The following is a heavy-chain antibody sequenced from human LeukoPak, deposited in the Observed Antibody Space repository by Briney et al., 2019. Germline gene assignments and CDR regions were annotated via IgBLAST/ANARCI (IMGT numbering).Heavy chain of an antibody. Sequence: SETLSLTCTVSGGSISSSSYYWGWIRQPPGKGLEWIGSIYYSGSTYYNPSLKSRVNKSVDTSKNQFSLKLSSVTAADTAVYYCARVTMIVPVKKDGRFDYWGQGTLVTVSS. CDR1: GGSISSSSYY. D-gene: IGHD3-22*01. CDR2: IYYSGST. CDR3: ARVTMIVPVKKDGRFDY. V-gene: IGHV4-39*07. J-gene: IGHJ4*02.